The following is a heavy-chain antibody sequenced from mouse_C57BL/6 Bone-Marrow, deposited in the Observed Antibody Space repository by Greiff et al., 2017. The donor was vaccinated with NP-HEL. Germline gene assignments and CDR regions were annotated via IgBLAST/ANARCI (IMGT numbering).Heavy chain of an antibody. Sequence: EVQLQQSVAELVRPGASVKLSCTASGFNIKNTYMHWVKQRPEQGLEWIGRIDPANGNTKYAPKFPGKSTITADTSSSTAYLQLSRLTAEDTAIYYGARSYYGDGPLAYWGQGTLVTVSA. CDR1: GFNIKNTY. V-gene: IGHV14-3*01. CDR3: ARSYYGDGPLAY. D-gene: IGHD1-1*01. J-gene: IGHJ3*01. CDR2: IDPANGNT.